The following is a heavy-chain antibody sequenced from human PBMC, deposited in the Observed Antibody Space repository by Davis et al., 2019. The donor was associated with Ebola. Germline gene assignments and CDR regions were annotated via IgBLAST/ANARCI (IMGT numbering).Heavy chain of an antibody. CDR2: INPSGGST. D-gene: IGHD3-3*02. Sequence: ASVKVSCKASGYTFTSYYMHWVRQAPGQGLEWMGIINPSGGSTSYAQKFQGRVTMTRDTSTSTVYMELSSLRSEDTAVYYCARAPIPFLEWQPRYYYYMDVWGKGTTVTVSS. J-gene: IGHJ6*03. CDR3: ARAPIPFLEWQPRYYYYMDV. CDR1: GYTFTSYY. V-gene: IGHV1-46*01.